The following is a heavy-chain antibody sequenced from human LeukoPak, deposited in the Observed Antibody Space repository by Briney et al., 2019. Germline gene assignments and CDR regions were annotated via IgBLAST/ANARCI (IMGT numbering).Heavy chain of an antibody. Sequence: GGSLRLSCAASGFTLSTYEMHWVRQAPGKGLEWASDISSSGSTVYYADSVKGRFTTSRDNAKNFLYLQMHSLRAEDTAVYYCSLLAVASPQDYWGQGTLVTVSS. D-gene: IGHD6-19*01. V-gene: IGHV3-48*03. CDR1: GFTLSTYE. CDR2: ISSSGSTV. J-gene: IGHJ4*02. CDR3: SLLAVASPQDY.